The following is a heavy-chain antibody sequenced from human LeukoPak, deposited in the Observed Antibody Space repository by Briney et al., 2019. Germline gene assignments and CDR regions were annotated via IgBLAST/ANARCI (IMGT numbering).Heavy chain of an antibody. CDR3: ASLFHSSGWYGGAFDY. J-gene: IGHJ4*02. Sequence: GGSLRLSCAASGFTFSSYAMHWVRQAPGKGLEYVSAISSNGGSTYYANSVKGRFTISRDNSKNTLYLQMGSLRAEDMAVYYCASLFHSSGWYGGAFDYWGREPWSPSPQ. V-gene: IGHV3-64*01. CDR1: GFTFSSYA. D-gene: IGHD6-19*01. CDR2: ISSNGGST.